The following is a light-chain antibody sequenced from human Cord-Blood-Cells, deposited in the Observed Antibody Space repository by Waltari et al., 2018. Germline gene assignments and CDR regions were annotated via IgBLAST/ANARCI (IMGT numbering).Light chain of an antibody. CDR2: GNS. CDR3: QSYDSSLSGYV. CDR1: SSNVGALVD. Sequence: QSVLTLPPSVTVAPRQILTISCTGTSSNVGALVDVHSYPQLPGTAPKLLIYGNSNRPSGVPDRFSGSKSGTSASLAITGLQAEDESDYYCQSYDSSLSGYVCGTGTKVTVL. V-gene: IGLV1-40*01. J-gene: IGLJ1*01.